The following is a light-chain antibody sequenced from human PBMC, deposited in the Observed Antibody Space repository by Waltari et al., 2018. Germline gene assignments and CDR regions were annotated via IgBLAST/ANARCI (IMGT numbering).Light chain of an antibody. CDR3: SAWDRSLSAWG. CDR1: NNNVGHEG. Sequence: QAGLTQPPSVSKDLRQTATLTCTGNNNNVGHEGATWLQQHQGHPPKLLFYCNNNRPSGISEKLSASRSGSTASLTITELQPEEEADYYCSAWDRSLSAWGFGGGTKLTVL. J-gene: IGLJ3*02. V-gene: IGLV10-54*04. CDR2: CNN.